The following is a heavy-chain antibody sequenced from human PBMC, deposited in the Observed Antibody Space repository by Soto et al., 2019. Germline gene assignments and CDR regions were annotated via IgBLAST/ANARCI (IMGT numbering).Heavy chain of an antibody. D-gene: IGHD6-19*01. V-gene: IGHV4-59*12. CDR1: GGSISSYY. Sequence: SETLSLTCTVSGGSISSYYWSWIRQPPGKGLEWIGYIYYSGSTNYNPSLKSRVTMSVDTSENQFSLRLSSVTAADTAVYYCARGRTAVAGTSYYYGMDVWGQGTTVTVSS. J-gene: IGHJ6*02. CDR3: ARGRTAVAGTSYYYGMDV. CDR2: IYYSGST.